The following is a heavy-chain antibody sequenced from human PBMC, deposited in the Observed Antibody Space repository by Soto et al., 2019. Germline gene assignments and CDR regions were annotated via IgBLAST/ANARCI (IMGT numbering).Heavy chain of an antibody. Sequence: PSETLSLTCAVYGGSFSGYYWSWIRQPPGKGLEWIGEINHSGSTNYNPSLKSRVTISVDTSKNQFSLKLSSVTAADTAVYYCARDPSGSYLYYYYYGMDVWGQGTTVT. D-gene: IGHD3-10*01. CDR2: INHSGST. CDR1: GGSFSGYY. J-gene: IGHJ6*02. CDR3: ARDPSGSYLYYYYYGMDV. V-gene: IGHV4-34*01.